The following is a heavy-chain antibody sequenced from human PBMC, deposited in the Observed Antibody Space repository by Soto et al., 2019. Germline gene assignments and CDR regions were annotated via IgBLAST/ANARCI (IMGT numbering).Heavy chain of an antibody. Sequence: QVQLVQSGAEVKKPESSVKVSCKTSGGTFVRHVISWVRQAPGQGPEWMGKINPLSGIPNYAQKFQDTVTFTADTDSSTGHKELSRLGSDGSAVYYCAAPACAATRCRPSRNLDPRGQGTLVTVSS. CDR3: AAPACAATRCRPSRNLDP. CDR1: GGTFVRHV. CDR2: INPLSGIP. D-gene: IGHD2-21*01. V-gene: IGHV1-69*09. J-gene: IGHJ5*02.